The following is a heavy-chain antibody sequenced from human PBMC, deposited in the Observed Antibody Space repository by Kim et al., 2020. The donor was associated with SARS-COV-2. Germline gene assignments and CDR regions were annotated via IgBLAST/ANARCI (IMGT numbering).Heavy chain of an antibody. CDR2: INHSGST. V-gene: IGHV4-34*01. CDR1: GGSFSGYY. J-gene: IGHJ4*02. Sequence: SETLSLTCAVYGGSFSGYYWSWIRQPPGKGLEWIGEINHSGSTNYNPSLKSRVTISVDTSKNQFSLKLSSVTAADTAVYYCARGASYGDYHFDYWGQGTLVTVSS. D-gene: IGHD4-17*01. CDR3: ARGASYGDYHFDY.